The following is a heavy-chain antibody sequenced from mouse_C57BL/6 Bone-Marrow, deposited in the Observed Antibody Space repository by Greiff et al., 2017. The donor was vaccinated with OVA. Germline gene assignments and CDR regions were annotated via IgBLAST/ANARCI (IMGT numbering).Heavy chain of an antibody. Sequence: QVQLQQSGAELVKPGASVKLSCKASGYTFTSYWMHWVKQRPGQGLEWIGMIHPNSGSTNYNEKFKSKATLTVDKSSSTAYMQLSSLTSEDSAVYYCARVYYDYDVAWFAYWGQGTLVTVSA. CDR1: GYTFTSYW. CDR3: ARVYYDYDVAWFAY. V-gene: IGHV1-64*01. D-gene: IGHD2-4*01. J-gene: IGHJ3*01. CDR2: IHPNSGST.